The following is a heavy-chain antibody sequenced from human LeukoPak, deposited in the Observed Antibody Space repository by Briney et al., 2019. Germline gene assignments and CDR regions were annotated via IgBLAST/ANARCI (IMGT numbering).Heavy chain of an antibody. D-gene: IGHD2-15*01. V-gene: IGHV1-2*02. CDR3: ARDGGEKSFDY. J-gene: IGHJ4*02. CDR2: INPNNGDT. Sequence: GASVKVSCKASGYTFTGYYLHWVRQAPGQGLEWMGWINPNNGDTNYAQKFQGRVTMTRDTSISTAYMELNRLRSDDTAVFYCARDGGEKSFDYWGQGALVTVSS. CDR1: GYTFTGYY.